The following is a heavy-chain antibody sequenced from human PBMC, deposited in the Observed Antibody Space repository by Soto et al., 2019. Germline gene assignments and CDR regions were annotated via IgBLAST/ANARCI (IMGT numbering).Heavy chain of an antibody. CDR2: IFSNEEK. D-gene: IGHD3-3*01. CDR1: GFSLTNPRMG. CDR3: ARLRGVYVVSTCWSGSPFDP. J-gene: IGHJ5*02. Sequence: QVTLKESGPVLVKSTETLTLTCTVSGFSLTNPRMGVTWIRQPPGKALEWLAHIFSNEEKSYNTSLRTRLTISEDTSKSQVILILTNVDPVDTATYYCARLRGVYVVSTCWSGSPFDPWGQGTLVTVSS. V-gene: IGHV2-26*01.